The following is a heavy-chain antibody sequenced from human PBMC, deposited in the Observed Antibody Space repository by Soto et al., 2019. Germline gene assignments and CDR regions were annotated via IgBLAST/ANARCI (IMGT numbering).Heavy chain of an antibody. CDR2: IYYSGST. J-gene: IGHJ6*02. CDR3: ARVVETAMGYYYGMDV. V-gene: IGHV4-31*03. Sequence: LSLTCTVSGGSISRGGYYWSWIRQHPGKGLEWIGYIYYSGSTYYNPSLKSRVTISVDTSKNQFSLKLSSVTAADTAVYYCARVVETAMGYYYGMDVWGQGTTVTVS. D-gene: IGHD5-18*01. CDR1: GGSISRGGYY.